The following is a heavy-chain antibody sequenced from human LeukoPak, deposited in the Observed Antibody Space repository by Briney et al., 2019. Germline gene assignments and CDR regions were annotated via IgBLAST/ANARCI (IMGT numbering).Heavy chain of an antibody. V-gene: IGHV3-23*01. CDR1: GFTFSTYA. Sequence: GGSLRLSCTASGFTFSTYAMNWVRQAPGKGLEWVSGISGSGVSTYYADSVKGRFTISRDNSNNTLYLQMSSLGAEDTAVYYCAKDWGMGDQLLRIDYRGQGTLVTVSS. CDR3: AKDWGMGDQLLRIDY. D-gene: IGHD2-2*01. CDR2: ISGSGVST. J-gene: IGHJ4*02.